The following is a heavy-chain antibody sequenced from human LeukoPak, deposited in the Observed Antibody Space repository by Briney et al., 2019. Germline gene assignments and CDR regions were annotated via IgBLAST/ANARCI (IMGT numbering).Heavy chain of an antibody. V-gene: IGHV3-23*01. Sequence: PGGSLRLSCAASGFIFSSYSMSWVRQAPGKGLEWVSAIGVSGGNTYYADSVKGRFTISRDNSKNTLYLQMNSLRAEDTAVYYCARDQSYYGSGSYYKGPGMDVWGQGTTVTVSS. CDR3: ARDQSYYGSGSYYKGPGMDV. CDR1: GFIFSSYS. CDR2: IGVSGGNT. J-gene: IGHJ6*02. D-gene: IGHD3-10*01.